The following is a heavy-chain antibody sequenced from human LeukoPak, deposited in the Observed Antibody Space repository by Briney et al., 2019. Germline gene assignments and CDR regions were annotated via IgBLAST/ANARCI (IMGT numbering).Heavy chain of an antibody. CDR1: GFTFSSYW. J-gene: IGHJ6*03. CDR2: INSDGSST. V-gene: IGHV3-74*01. D-gene: IGHD2-15*01. Sequence: AASVKVSCKASGFTFSSYWMHWVRQAPGKGLVWVSRINSDGSSTSYADSVKGRFTISRDNAKNTLYLQMNSLRAEDTAVYYCARSARYCSGGSCYGGYCYYMDVWGKGTTVTVSS. CDR3: ARSARYCSGGSCYGGYCYYMDV.